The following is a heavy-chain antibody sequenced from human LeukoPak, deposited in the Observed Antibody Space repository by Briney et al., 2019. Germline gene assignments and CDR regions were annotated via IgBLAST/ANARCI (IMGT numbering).Heavy chain of an antibody. D-gene: IGHD4-17*01. J-gene: IGHJ4*02. CDR1: GYSFTSYW. Sequence: GESLKISCKGSGYSFTSYWIGWVRQMPGKGLEWMGIIYPGDADTRYSSSFQGQVPISADKSISTAYLQWSSLKASDTAMYYCARPRYGDYPEYYFDYWGQGTLVTVSS. V-gene: IGHV5-51*01. CDR3: ARPRYGDYPEYYFDY. CDR2: IYPGDADT.